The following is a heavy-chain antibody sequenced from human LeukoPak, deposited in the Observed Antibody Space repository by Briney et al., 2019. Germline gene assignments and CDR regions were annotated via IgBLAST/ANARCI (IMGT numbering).Heavy chain of an antibody. CDR2: INHSGST. CDR1: GGSFSGYY. CDR3: ARGPGYYGLPYYYGMDV. Sequence: PSETLSLTCAVYGGSFSGYYWSWIRQPPGKGLEWIGEINHSGSTNYNPSLKSRVTISVDTSKNQFSLKLSSVTAADTAVYYCARGPGYYGLPYYYGMDVWGQGTRVTVSS. J-gene: IGHJ6*02. D-gene: IGHD2/OR15-2a*01. V-gene: IGHV4-34*01.